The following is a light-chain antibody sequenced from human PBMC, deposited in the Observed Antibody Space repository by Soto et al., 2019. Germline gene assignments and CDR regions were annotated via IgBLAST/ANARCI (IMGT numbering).Light chain of an antibody. CDR1: SSDVGGYNY. V-gene: IGLV2-8*01. CDR2: EVS. J-gene: IGLJ3*02. Sequence: QSALTQPPSASGSPGQSVTISCTGTSSDVGGYNYVSWYQQHPGKAPKLMIYEVSKRPSGVPDRFSGSKSGNTASLTVSGLQVEDEADYYFSSYAGSNNLLFGGGTKLTVL. CDR3: SSYAGSNNLL.